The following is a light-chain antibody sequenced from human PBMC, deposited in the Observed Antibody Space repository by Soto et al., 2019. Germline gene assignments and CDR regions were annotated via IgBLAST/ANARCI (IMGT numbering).Light chain of an antibody. CDR3: KSYAGSNTYV. CDR2: EVV. J-gene: IGLJ1*01. Sequence: QSALTQPPSASGSPGQSVTISCTGTKNDIGVYDFVSWYQHHPGKAPRLIIYEVVQRPSGVPDRFSGSKSGNTASLNVSGLQAADEADYFCKSYAGSNTYVFGSGTKV. V-gene: IGLV2-8*01. CDR1: KNDIGVYDF.